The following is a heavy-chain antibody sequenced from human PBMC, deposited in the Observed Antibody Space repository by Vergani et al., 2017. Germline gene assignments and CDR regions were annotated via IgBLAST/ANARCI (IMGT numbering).Heavy chain of an antibody. CDR1: GFTFSSYG. J-gene: IGHJ5*02. Sequence: VQLVESGGGLVKPGGSLRLSCAASGFTFSSYGMHWVRQAPGKGLEWVAVISYDGSNKYYADSVKGRFTISRDNSKNTLYLQMNSLRAEDTAVYYCANSRSSTSWNWFDPWGQGTLVTVSS. CDR3: ANSRSSTSWNWFDP. V-gene: IGHV3-30*18. D-gene: IGHD2-2*01. CDR2: ISYDGSNK.